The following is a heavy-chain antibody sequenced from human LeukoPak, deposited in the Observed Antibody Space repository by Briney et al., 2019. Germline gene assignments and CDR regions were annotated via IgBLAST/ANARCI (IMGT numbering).Heavy chain of an antibody. CDR2: ITTSGGST. J-gene: IGHJ5*02. CDR1: GFTFSSYG. Sequence: GGSLRLSCAASGFTFSSYGMHWVRQAPGEGLEWVSSITTSGGSTYYADSVKGRFTISRDNAQNSLYLQMNSLRDEDTAVYYCAIEGYCSGGTCYTNWFDTWGQGTLVTVSS. D-gene: IGHD2-15*01. CDR3: AIEGYCSGGTCYTNWFDT. V-gene: IGHV3-48*02.